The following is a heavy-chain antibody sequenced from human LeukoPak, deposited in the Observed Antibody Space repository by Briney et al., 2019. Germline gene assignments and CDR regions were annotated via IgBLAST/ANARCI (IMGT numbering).Heavy chain of an antibody. V-gene: IGHV3-21*01. CDR1: GFTFSSYS. J-gene: IGHJ6*03. Sequence: PGGSLRLSCAASGFTFSSYSMNWVRQAPGKGLEWVSSISSSSSYIYYADSVKGRFTISRDNAKNSLYLQMNSLRAEDTAAYYCASDYGDATHDYMDVWGKGTTVTVSS. CDR3: ASDYGDATHDYMDV. CDR2: ISSSSSYI. D-gene: IGHD4-17*01.